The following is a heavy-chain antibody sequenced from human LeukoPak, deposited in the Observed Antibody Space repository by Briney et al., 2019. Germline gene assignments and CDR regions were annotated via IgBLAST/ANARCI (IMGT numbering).Heavy chain of an antibody. CDR1: GFTFTKYW. CDR2: IDPSSTYI. V-gene: IGHV3-21*01. Sequence: GGSLRLSCAASGFTFTKYWMTWVRQAPGKGLEWVSSIDPSSTYIYYADSVKGRFTISRDNAQNSLYLQMNSLRAEDTAVYYCTRGSYGDYEYWGQGTLVTVSS. J-gene: IGHJ4*02. CDR3: TRGSYGDYEY. D-gene: IGHD4-17*01.